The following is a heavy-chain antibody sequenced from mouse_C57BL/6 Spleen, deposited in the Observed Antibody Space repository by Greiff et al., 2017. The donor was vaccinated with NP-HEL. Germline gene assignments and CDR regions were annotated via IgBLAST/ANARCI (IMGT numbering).Heavy chain of an antibody. J-gene: IGHJ3*01. CDR3: ARTNWEGFAY. CDR1: GFTFSDYG. V-gene: IGHV5-17*01. Sequence: EVHLVESGGGLVKPGGSLKLSCAASGFTFSDYGMHWVRQAPEKGLEWVAYISSGSSTNYYADTVKGRFTISRDNAKNTLFLQMTSLRSEDTAMYYCARTNWEGFAYWGQGTLVTVSA. CDR2: ISSGSSTN. D-gene: IGHD4-1*02.